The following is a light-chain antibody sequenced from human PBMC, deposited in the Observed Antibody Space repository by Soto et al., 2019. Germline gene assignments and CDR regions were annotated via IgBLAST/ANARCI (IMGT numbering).Light chain of an antibody. CDR3: SSYAGSKNSV. Sequence: HSALTQPPSASGSPGQPVTISCTGTSSDVGGYNYVSWDQQHPDKAPKLMIYEVSKRPSGVPDRLSGSKSGNTASLTVSGLQAEDEADYYCSSYAGSKNSVFGGGTKLTVL. J-gene: IGLJ3*02. V-gene: IGLV2-8*01. CDR2: EVS. CDR1: SSDVGGYNY.